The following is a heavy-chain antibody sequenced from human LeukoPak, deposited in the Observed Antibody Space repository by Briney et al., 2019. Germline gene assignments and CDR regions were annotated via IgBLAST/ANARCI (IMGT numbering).Heavy chain of an antibody. Sequence: SVKVSCKASGGTFSSYAISWVRQAPGQGLEWMGGIIPIFVTANYAQKFQGRVTITADESTSTAYMELSSLRSEDTAVYYCARDNLRNSSWYFLTTAMYYFDYWGQGTLVTVSS. J-gene: IGHJ4*02. CDR1: GGTFSSYA. V-gene: IGHV1-69*13. D-gene: IGHD6-13*01. CDR3: ARDNLRNSSWYFLTTAMYYFDY. CDR2: IIPIFVTA.